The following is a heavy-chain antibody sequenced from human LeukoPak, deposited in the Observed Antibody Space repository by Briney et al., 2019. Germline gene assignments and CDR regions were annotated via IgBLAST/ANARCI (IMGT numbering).Heavy chain of an antibody. CDR3: AREPDYYGSGSYGDNY. V-gene: IGHV3-66*01. D-gene: IGHD3-10*01. Sequence: GGSLRLSCAASGFTVSSNYMGWVRQAPGKGLEWVSVIYSGGSTYYADSVKGRFTISRDNSKSTLYLQMNSLRAEDTAVYYCAREPDYYGSGSYGDNYWGQGTLVTVSS. CDR2: IYSGGST. CDR1: GFTVSSNY. J-gene: IGHJ4*02.